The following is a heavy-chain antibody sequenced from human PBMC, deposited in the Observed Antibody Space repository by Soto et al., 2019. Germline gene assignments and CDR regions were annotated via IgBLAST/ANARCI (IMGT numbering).Heavy chain of an antibody. D-gene: IGHD3-3*01. CDR3: TTAGIWDFWSGSLEPGPQDV. J-gene: IGHJ6*02. CDR2: TLLNGRDE. CDR1: GFSLSGFG. Sequence: PGGSLRLSCAASGFSLSGFGMHWVRQAPGKGLEWVAVTLLNGRDEYYADSVKGRFTISRDNSNNMVYLQMNSLTAEDTAVYYCTTAGIWDFWSGSLEPGPQDVWGQGTTVTVSS. V-gene: IGHV3-33*01.